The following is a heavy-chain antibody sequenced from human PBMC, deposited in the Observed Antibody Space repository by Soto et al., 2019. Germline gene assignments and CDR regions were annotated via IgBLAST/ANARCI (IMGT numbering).Heavy chain of an antibody. J-gene: IGHJ5*02. Sequence: QVQLVESGGGVVQPGRSLRLSCAASGFTFSSYAMHWVRQAPGKGLEWVASISYDGSNKYYADSVKGRFTISRDNSKNTLYLQMNSLRAEDTAVYYCARDWGPGWARGTGGWFDPWGQGTLVTVSS. CDR2: ISYDGSNK. CDR3: ARDWGPGWARGTGGWFDP. D-gene: IGHD3-16*01. V-gene: IGHV3-30-3*01. CDR1: GFTFSSYA.